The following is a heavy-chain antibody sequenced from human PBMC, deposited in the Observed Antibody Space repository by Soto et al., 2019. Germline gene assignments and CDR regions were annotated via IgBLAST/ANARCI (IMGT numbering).Heavy chain of an antibody. CDR3: ASSRSGDKGTLDV. J-gene: IGHJ6*02. CDR1: GGTFSSYA. V-gene: IGHV1-69*01. D-gene: IGHD4-17*01. CDR2: IIPIFGTA. Sequence: QVQLVQSGAEVKKPGSSVKVSCKASGGTFSSYAISWVRQAPGQGLEWMGGIIPIFGTANYAQKFQGRVTITADESASTDYMELSSRRSEDTAVYYCASSRSGDKGTLDVWGQGTTVTVSS.